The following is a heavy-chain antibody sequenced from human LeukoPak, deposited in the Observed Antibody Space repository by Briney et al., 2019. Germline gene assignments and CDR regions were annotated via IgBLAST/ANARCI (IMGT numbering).Heavy chain of an antibody. CDR3: ARGNGYDSSGYYGHIDH. D-gene: IGHD3-22*01. J-gene: IGHJ4*02. Sequence: SETLSLTCAVYVGSFSGYYWSWIRQPPGKGLEWIGEINNSGSTNYNPSLKSRVTISVDTSKNQFSLKLSSVTAADTAVYYCARGNGYDSSGYYGHIDHWGQGTLVTVSS. CDR1: VGSFSGYY. CDR2: INNSGST. V-gene: IGHV4-34*01.